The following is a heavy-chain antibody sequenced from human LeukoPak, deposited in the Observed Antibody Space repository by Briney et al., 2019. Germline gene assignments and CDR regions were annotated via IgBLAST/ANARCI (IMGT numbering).Heavy chain of an antibody. Sequence: SGTLSLTCAVYGGSFSGYYWSWIRQPPGKGLEWIGEINHSGSTNYNPSPKSRVTISVDTSKNQFSLKLSSVTAADTAVYYCARGYLAYYDSSGYVPYYFDYWGQGTLVTVSS. CDR1: GGSFSGYY. D-gene: IGHD3-22*01. J-gene: IGHJ4*02. CDR2: INHSGST. CDR3: ARGYLAYYDSSGYVPYYFDY. V-gene: IGHV4-34*01.